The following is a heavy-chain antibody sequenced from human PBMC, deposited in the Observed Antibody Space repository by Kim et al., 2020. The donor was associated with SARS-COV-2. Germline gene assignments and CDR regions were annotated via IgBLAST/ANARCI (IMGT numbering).Heavy chain of an antibody. J-gene: IGHJ4*02. CDR2: ISSNGGST. Sequence: GGSLRLSCSASGFTFSSYAMHWVRQAPGKGLEYVSAISSNGGSTYYADSVKGRFTISRDNSKNTLYLQMSSLRAEDTAVYYCVKDEGKVRGWFDYWGQGTLVTVSS. CDR1: GFTFSSYA. V-gene: IGHV3-64D*09. D-gene: IGHD6-19*01. CDR3: VKDEGKVRGWFDY.